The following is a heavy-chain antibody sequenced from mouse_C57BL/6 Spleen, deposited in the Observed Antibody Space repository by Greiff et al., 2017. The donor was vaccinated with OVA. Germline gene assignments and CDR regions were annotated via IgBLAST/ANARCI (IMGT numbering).Heavy chain of an antibody. D-gene: IGHD1-1*01. V-gene: IGHV1-81*01. CDR1: GYTFTSYG. CDR2: IYPSSGNT. Sequence: VQLQQSGAELARPGASVKLSCKASGYTFTSYGISWVKQRTGQGLEWIGEIYPSSGNTYYTEKFKGKATLTADKSSSTAYMELRSLTSEDSAVYFCAGITTVESYWGQGTTLTVSS. CDR3: AGITTVESY. J-gene: IGHJ2*01.